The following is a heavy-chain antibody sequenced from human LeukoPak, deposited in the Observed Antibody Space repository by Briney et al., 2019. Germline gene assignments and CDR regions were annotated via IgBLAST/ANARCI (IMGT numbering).Heavy chain of an antibody. Sequence: SETLSLTCTVSGGSISSGSYHWSWIPQPAGKGLEWFGRIYTSGSPNYNPSLKSRVTISVDTSKNQFSLKLSSVTAADTAGYYCARDLSCSSTSCYGYYYYYYMDVWGKGTTVTVSS. CDR2: IYTSGSP. D-gene: IGHD2-2*01. J-gene: IGHJ6*03. CDR1: GGSISSGSYH. CDR3: ARDLSCSSTSCYGYYYYYYMDV. V-gene: IGHV4-61*02.